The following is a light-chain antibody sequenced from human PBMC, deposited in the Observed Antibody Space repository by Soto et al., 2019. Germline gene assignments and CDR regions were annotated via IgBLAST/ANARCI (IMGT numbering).Light chain of an antibody. J-gene: IGLJ1*01. CDR2: EVT. CDR3: TSFTSSCTYV. CDR1: SSDVGAYDY. V-gene: IGLV2-14*01. Sequence: QSVLTQPASVSGSPGQSITMSCTGTSSDVGAYDYVSWYQQHPDKAPKFMIYEVTNRPSGVSHRFSGSKSGNTASLTISGLQAEDEADYYCTSFTSSCTYVFGTGTKVTVL.